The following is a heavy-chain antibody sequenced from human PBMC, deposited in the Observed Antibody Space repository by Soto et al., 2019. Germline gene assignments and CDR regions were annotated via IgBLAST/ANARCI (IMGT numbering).Heavy chain of an antibody. CDR1: GGSISSYY. J-gene: IGHJ6*03. CDR2: IYYSGST. Sequence: SETLSLTCTVSGGSISSYYWSWIRQPPGKGLEWIGYIYYSGSTNYNPSLKSRVTISVDTSKNQFSLKLSSVTAADTAVYYCARRSSSGRDCSGGSCYRYYYMDVWGKGTTVTVSS. CDR3: ARRSSSGRDCSGGSCYRYYYMDV. V-gene: IGHV4-59*08. D-gene: IGHD2-15*01.